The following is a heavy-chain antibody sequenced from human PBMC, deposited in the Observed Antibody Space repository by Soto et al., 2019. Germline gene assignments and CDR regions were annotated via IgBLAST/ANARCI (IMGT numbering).Heavy chain of an antibody. CDR2: INAGNGNT. J-gene: IGHJ6*02. V-gene: IGHV1-3*01. Sequence: ASVKVSCKASGSTFTSYAMHWVRQAPGQRLEWMGWINAGNGNTKYSQKFQGRVTITRDTSASTAYMELSSLRSEDTAVYYCASPKSSGWDYYYYGMDVWGQGTTVTVSS. CDR3: ASPKSSGWDYYYYGMDV. D-gene: IGHD6-19*01. CDR1: GSTFTSYA.